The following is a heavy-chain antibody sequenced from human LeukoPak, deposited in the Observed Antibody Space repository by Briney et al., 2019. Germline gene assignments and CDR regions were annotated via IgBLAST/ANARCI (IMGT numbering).Heavy chain of an antibody. Sequence: GGSLRLSCAASGFTFDDYAMHWDRQVPGKGLEWVSLISGVGGSTYYADSVKGRFTISRANSKNSLYLQMNSLRTEDTALYYCAKEASADYYYGMDVWGQGTTVTVSS. CDR3: AKEASADYYYGMDV. V-gene: IGHV3-43*02. J-gene: IGHJ6*02. CDR2: ISGVGGST. D-gene: IGHD6-25*01. CDR1: GFTFDDYA.